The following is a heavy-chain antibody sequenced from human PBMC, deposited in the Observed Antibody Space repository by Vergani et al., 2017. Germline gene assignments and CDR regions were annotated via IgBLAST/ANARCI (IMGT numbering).Heavy chain of an antibody. CDR2: ISSSGSTI. CDR1: GFTFSSYE. D-gene: IGHD6-19*01. J-gene: IGHJ4*02. CDR3: AKDRSQWLVQLFDY. Sequence: EVQLVESGGGLVQPGGSLRLSCAASGFTFSSYEMNWVRQAPGKGLEWVSYISSSGSTIYYADSVKGRFTISRDNAKNSLYLQMNSLRAEDTAVYYCAKDRSQWLVQLFDYWGQGTLVTVSS. V-gene: IGHV3-48*03.